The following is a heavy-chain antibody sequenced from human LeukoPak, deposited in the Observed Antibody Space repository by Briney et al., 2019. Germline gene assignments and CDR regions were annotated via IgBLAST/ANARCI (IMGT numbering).Heavy chain of an antibody. CDR2: IYHTGST. Sequence: SETLSLTCTVSGYSISSGYYWGWIRQPPGKGLEWIGNIYHTGSTYYNPSLKSRVTISVDTSKNQFSLKLSSVTAADTAVYYCARTTMVRGTYYMDVWGKGTTVTVSS. D-gene: IGHD3-10*01. CDR1: GYSISSGYY. CDR3: ARTTMVRGTYYMDV. J-gene: IGHJ6*03. V-gene: IGHV4-38-2*02.